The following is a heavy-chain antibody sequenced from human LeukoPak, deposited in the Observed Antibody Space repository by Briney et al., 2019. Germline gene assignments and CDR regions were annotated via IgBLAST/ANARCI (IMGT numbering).Heavy chain of an antibody. D-gene: IGHD3-22*01. CDR2: IYSSGST. CDR1: GSSISNDY. V-gene: IGHV4-4*07. Sequence: SETLSLTCTVSGSSISNDYWSWIRQPAGKRLEWIGHIYSSGSTNYNPSLKSRVTMSVDTSKSQFSLKLSSVTAADTAIYYCARDFGTMIDWFDPWGQGTLVTVSS. CDR3: ARDFGTMIDWFDP. J-gene: IGHJ5*02.